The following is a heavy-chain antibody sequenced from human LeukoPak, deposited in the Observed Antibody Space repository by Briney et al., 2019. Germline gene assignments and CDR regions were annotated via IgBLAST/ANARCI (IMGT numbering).Heavy chain of an antibody. CDR2: ISAYNGNT. Sequence: ASVKVSCKASGYTFTSYGISWVRQAPGQGLEWMGWISAYNGNTNYAQKLQGRVTMTTDTSTSTAYMELRSLRSDDTAVYSCARAPIRVGGVKNWFAPWARGPLVTVSS. CDR3: ARAPIRVGGVKNWFAP. V-gene: IGHV1-18*01. D-gene: IGHD3-16*01. CDR1: GYTFTSYG. J-gene: IGHJ5*02.